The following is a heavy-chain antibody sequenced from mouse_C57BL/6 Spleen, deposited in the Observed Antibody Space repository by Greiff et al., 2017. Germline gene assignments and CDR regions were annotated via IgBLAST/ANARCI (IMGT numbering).Heavy chain of an antibody. CDR2: IRNKANGYTT. V-gene: IGHV7-3*01. CDR1: GFTFTDYY. Sequence: EVKVVESGGGLVQPGGSLSLSCAASGFTFTDYYMSWVRQPPGKALEWLGFIRNKANGYTTEYSASVKGRFTISRDNSQSILYLQMNALRAEDSATYYCASLRQLRSYAMDYWGQGTSVTVSS. J-gene: IGHJ4*01. D-gene: IGHD3-2*02. CDR3: ASLRQLRSYAMDY.